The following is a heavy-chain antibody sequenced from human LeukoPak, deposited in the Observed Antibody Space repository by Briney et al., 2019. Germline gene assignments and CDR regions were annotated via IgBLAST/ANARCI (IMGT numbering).Heavy chain of an antibody. CDR3: ARLLYCSGGSCYYWDY. CDR1: GGSISSNSYY. V-gene: IGHV4-39*01. Sequence: SETLSLTCTVSGGSISSNSYYWGWIRQPPGKGLEWIGIIYYSGNTYYNPSLKSRVTISVDTSKNQFSLKLTSVTAADTAVYYCARLLYCSGGSCYYWDYWGQGTLVAVSS. D-gene: IGHD2-15*01. CDR2: IYYSGNT. J-gene: IGHJ4*02.